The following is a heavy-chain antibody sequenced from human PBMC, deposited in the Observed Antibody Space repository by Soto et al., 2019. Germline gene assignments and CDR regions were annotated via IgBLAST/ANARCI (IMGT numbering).Heavy chain of an antibody. J-gene: IGHJ4*02. Sequence: EVQMVESGGGLIQPGGSLRLSCAASGFTVSSNYMSWIRQAPGKGLEWVSVLYSGGSTYYADSLKGRFTISRDNSKNTLYLQMNSLRVEDTAVYYCARGRDYGDFVYDNWGQGTLVTVSS. CDR3: ARGRDYGDFVYDN. V-gene: IGHV3-53*01. CDR1: GFTVSSNY. D-gene: IGHD4-17*01. CDR2: LYSGGST.